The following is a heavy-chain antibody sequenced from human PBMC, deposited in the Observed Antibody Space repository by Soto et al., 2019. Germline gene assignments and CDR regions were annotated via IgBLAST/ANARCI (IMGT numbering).Heavy chain of an antibody. J-gene: IGHJ5*02. CDR1: MFTFASYW. CDR3: ARGGYCSSTSCYKFRWFDP. V-gene: IGHV3-74*01. CDR2: GNSDGSIT. D-gene: IGHD2-2*02. Sequence: GGSLRLSCAASMFTFASYWVDCVRQAPGKGLVWVARGNSDGSITGYADSGKGRFTISRDNAKNTLYLQMNSLRAEDTAVYYCARGGYCSSTSCYKFRWFDPWGQGNLVTVSS.